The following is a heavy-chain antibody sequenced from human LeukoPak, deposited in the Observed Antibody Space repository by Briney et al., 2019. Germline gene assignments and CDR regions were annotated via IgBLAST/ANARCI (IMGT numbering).Heavy chain of an antibody. CDR1: NGSISNYY. V-gene: IGHV4-59*01. J-gene: IGHJ4*02. D-gene: IGHD5-24*01. CDR2: IYYTGSA. Sequence: PSETLSHTCIVSNGSISNYYWSWIRQPPGKGLEWIGYIYYTGSANYNPSLKSRVTISVDTSKNQFSLKLSSVTAADTAVYFCARAAAKEMAPLIWGQGTLVTVSS. CDR3: ARAAAKEMAPLI.